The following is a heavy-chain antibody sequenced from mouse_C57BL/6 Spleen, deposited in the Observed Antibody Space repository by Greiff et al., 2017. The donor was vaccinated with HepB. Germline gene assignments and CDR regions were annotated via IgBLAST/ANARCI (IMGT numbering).Heavy chain of an antibody. Sequence: EVMLVESGGGLVKPGGSLKLSCAASGFTFSDYGMHWVRQAPEKGLEWVAYISSGSSTIYYADTVKGRFTISRDNAKNTLFLQMTSLRSEDTAMYYCARGSDTDFDYWGQGTTLTVSS. J-gene: IGHJ2*01. CDR1: GFTFSDYG. V-gene: IGHV5-17*01. D-gene: IGHD1-1*01. CDR2: ISSGSSTI. CDR3: ARGSDTDFDY.